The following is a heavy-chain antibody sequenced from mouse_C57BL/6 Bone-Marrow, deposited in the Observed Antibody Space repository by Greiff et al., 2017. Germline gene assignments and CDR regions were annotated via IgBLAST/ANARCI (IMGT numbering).Heavy chain of an antibody. CDR1: GYSFTSCYF. D-gene: IGHD3-1*01. Sequence: EVQLQESGPGLVKPSQSLSLTCSVTGYSFTSCYFWNWIRQCPGNKLEWMGIISYDGGNNYNPSLKNRISITRDKSKHQFFLKLNSVTTEDTATYYYAEGTLGSGGTGTTVTVSA. V-gene: IGHV3-6*01. CDR2: ISYDGGN. CDR3: AEGTLGS. J-gene: IGHJ1*03.